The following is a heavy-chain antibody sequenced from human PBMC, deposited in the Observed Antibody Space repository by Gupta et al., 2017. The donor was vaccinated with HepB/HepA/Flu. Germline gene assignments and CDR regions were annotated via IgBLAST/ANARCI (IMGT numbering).Heavy chain of an antibody. CDR2: ISSNGSFK. J-gene: IGHJ4*02. CDR1: GFTFSDYS. Sequence: EVYLVESGGGLVKPGGSLRLSCAASGFTFSDYSMTWVRQASGKGLEWVSSISSNGSFKDYADSMKGRLNISSDNARNSLFLEINSLRDEDTAVYCCATDSLSWHLTGLDYWGQGILVTVSS. V-gene: IGHV3-21*01. CDR3: ATDSLSWHLTGLDY.